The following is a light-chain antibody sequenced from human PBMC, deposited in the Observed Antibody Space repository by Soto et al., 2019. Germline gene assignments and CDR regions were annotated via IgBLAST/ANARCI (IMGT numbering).Light chain of an antibody. CDR1: SSDVGGNKY. J-gene: IGLJ1*01. CDR3: TSYTSSTPFYV. Sequence: QSALTQPASVSGSPGQSITISCTGTSSDVGGNKYVSWYQHYPGKAPKLMICDVSNRPSGVSNRFSGSKSGNTASLTISGLQAEDEAEYYCTSYTSSTPFYVFGTGTKVTVL. V-gene: IGLV2-14*03. CDR2: DVS.